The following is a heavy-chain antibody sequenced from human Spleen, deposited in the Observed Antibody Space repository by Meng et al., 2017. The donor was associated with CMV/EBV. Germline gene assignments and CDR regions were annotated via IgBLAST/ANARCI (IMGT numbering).Heavy chain of an antibody. CDR3: AGAKGHPNYFYYYGMDV. J-gene: IGHJ6*02. CDR2: ISSTSSNI. Sequence: GGSLRLSCAASGFTFSSYAMHWVRQAPGKGLEWVSYISSTSSNIYYADSVRGRFTISRDNAKKSLYLQMNSLRVEDTAVYYCAGAKGHPNYFYYYGMDVWGQGTTVTVSS. V-gene: IGHV3-48*04. CDR1: GFTFSSYA.